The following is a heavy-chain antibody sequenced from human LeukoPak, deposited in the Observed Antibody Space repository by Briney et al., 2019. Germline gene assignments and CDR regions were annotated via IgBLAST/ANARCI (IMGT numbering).Heavy chain of an antibody. Sequence: GGSLRLSCAASGFTFSSYEMNWVRQAPGKGLEWVSYISSSGTTIYYTDSVKGRFTISRDNAKNSLYLQMNSLRAEDTAVYYCARVGVVVAATGNLWFDPWGQGTLVTVSS. CDR1: GFTFSSYE. CDR3: ARVGVVVAATGNLWFDP. CDR2: ISSSGTTI. V-gene: IGHV3-48*03. D-gene: IGHD2-15*01. J-gene: IGHJ5*02.